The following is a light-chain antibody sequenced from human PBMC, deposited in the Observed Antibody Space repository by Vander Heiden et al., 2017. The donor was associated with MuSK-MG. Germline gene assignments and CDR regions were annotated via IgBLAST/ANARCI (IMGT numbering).Light chain of an antibody. CDR2: GAS. Sequence: ELVLTQTPGTLSLSPGERATLSCRASQSVSSSYLAWYQQKPGQAPRLLIYGASSRATGIPDRFSGSGSGTDFTLTISRLEPEDVAVYYCQQYGSAPRVTFGGGTKVEIK. V-gene: IGKV3-20*01. CDR3: QQYGSAPRVT. CDR1: QSVSSSY. J-gene: IGKJ4*01.